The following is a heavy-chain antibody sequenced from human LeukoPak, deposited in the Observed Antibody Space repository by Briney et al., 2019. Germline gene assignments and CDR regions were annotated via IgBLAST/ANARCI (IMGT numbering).Heavy chain of an antibody. CDR3: ARGGLIVVVPAARNTYDY. CDR1: GYTFTSYG. D-gene: IGHD2-2*01. J-gene: IGHJ4*02. CDR2: ISAYNGNT. Sequence: GASVKVSCKASGYTFTSYGISWARQAPGQGLEWMGWISAYNGNTNYAQKLQGRVTMTTDTSTSTAYMELRSLRSDDTAVYYCARGGLIVVVPAARNTYDYWGKGTLVTVSS. V-gene: IGHV1-18*01.